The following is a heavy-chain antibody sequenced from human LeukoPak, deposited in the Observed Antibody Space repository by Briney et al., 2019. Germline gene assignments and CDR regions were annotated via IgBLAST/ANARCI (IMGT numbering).Heavy chain of an antibody. D-gene: IGHD2-2*02. Sequence: GGSLRLSCAASGFTFSSYAMSWVRQAPGKGLEWVSAISGSGGSTYYADSVKGRFTISRDNSKNTLYLQMNSLRAEDTAVYYCAKPFNAYIVVVPAAIDYWGQGTLVTVSS. J-gene: IGHJ4*02. CDR3: AKPFNAYIVVVPAAIDY. V-gene: IGHV3-23*01. CDR1: GFTFSSYA. CDR2: ISGSGGST.